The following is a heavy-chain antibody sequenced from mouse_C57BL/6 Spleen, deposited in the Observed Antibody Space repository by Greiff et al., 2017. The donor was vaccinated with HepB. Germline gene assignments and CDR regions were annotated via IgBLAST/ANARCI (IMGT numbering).Heavy chain of an antibody. CDR3: ARYDHYYGSTLDY. D-gene: IGHD1-1*01. CDR2: IRNKANGYTT. V-gene: IGHV7-3*01. J-gene: IGHJ2*01. CDR1: GFTFTDYY. Sequence: EVKVVESGGGLVQPGGSLSLSCAASGFTFTDYYMSWVRQPPGKALEWLGFIRNKANGYTTEYSASVKGRFTISRDNSQSILYLQMNALRAEDSATYYCARYDHYYGSTLDYWGQGTTLTVSS.